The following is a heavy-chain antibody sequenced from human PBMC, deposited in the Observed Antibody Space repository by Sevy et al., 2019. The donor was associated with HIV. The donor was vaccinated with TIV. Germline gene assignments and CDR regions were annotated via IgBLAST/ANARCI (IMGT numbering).Heavy chain of an antibody. CDR1: GFTFSKYS. J-gene: IGHJ4*02. Sequence: GGSLRLSCAASGFTFSKYSMSWVRQPPGKGLEWVSNLSFGCGEVNYADSVKGRFTISRDNSKSSVYLQMNNLRPEDTDVYYGAREGSTKYHDYWGQGTLVTVSS. CDR2: LSFGCGEV. CDR3: AREGSTKYHDY. V-gene: IGHV3-23*01. D-gene: IGHD2-8*01.